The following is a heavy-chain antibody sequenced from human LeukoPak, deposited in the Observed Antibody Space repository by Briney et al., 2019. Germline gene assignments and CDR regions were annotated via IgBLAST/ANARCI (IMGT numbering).Heavy chain of an antibody. CDR1: GGSFSGYY. CDR2: FNHSGST. Sequence: PSETLSLICAVYGGSFSGYYWSWIRQPPGKGLEWIGEFNHSGSTNYNPSLKSRVTISVDTSKNQFSLKLSSVTAADTAVYYCARGPDYNILTGYSTRNWFDPWGQGTLVTVSS. J-gene: IGHJ5*02. V-gene: IGHV4-34*01. D-gene: IGHD3-9*01. CDR3: ARGPDYNILTGYSTRNWFDP.